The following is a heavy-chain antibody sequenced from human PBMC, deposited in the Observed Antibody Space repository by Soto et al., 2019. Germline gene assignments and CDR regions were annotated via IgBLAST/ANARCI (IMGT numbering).Heavy chain of an antibody. D-gene: IGHD3-9*01. CDR1: GFTFSSYA. J-gene: IGHJ6*02. V-gene: IGHV3-23*01. CDR3: AKVYFDSYPYYYYGMDV. Sequence: GGSLRLSCAASGFTFSSYAMSWVRQAPGKGLEWVSAISGSGGSTYYADSVKGRFTISRDNSKNTLYLQMNSLRAEDTAVYYCAKVYFDSYPYYYYGMDVWGQGTTVTVSS. CDR2: ISGSGGST.